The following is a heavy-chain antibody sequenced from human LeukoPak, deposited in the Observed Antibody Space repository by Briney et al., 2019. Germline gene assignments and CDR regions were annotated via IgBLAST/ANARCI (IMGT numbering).Heavy chain of an antibody. D-gene: IGHD3-22*01. CDR3: AGLVGRYSSGLYYYYFDY. CDR2: MYLSGAT. CDR1: GDSINSLDL. V-gene: IGHV4-4*02. Sequence: SGTLSLTCTVSGDSINSLDLWSWVRQPPGKGLEWIGEMYLSGATHSNPSVKSRVTISIDKSKNQFFLNLSSVTAADTAVYYCAGLVGRYSSGLYYYYFDYWGQGPWSPSPQ. J-gene: IGHJ4*02.